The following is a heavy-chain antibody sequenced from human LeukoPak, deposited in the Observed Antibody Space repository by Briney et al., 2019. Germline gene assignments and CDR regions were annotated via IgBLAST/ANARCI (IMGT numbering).Heavy chain of an antibody. Sequence: SETLSLTCTVSGXSINSYYWSWIRQPPGKGLEWIGYIYYSGSTNYNPSLKTRVTISVDTSKNQFSLKLSSVTAADTAVYYCARGNTWYPYWGQGSLVTVSS. V-gene: IGHV4-59*01. CDR1: GXSINSYY. J-gene: IGHJ4*02. CDR2: IYYSGST. CDR3: ARGNTWYPY. D-gene: IGHD2/OR15-2a*01.